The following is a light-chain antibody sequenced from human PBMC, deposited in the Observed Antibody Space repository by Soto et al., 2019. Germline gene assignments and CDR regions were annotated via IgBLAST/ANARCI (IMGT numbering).Light chain of an antibody. CDR1: SSDVGGYNY. Sequence: QSVLTQPASVSGSPGQSITISCTGTSSDVGGYNYVSWYQQHPGKAPQLMIYDVSSRPSGVSHRFSGSKSGTTASLTISGLQAEDEAYYFCSSYTAITTTRVFGGGTKLT. V-gene: IGLV2-14*03. CDR2: DVS. J-gene: IGLJ2*01. CDR3: SSYTAITTTRV.